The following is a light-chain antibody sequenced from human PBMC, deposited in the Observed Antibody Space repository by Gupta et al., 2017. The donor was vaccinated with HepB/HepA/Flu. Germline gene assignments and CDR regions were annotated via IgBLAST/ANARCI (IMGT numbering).Light chain of an antibody. J-gene: IGLJ2*01. CDR3: QVWFATSDHHVV. Sequence: SYVLTQKPSESVAPRTTAMITCGGNNIGSKSVHWYQQKPGQAPLLVIYYENDRPSGVPERFSGSNSGNTATLTISRVEAGDEADYYCQVWFATSDHHVVFGGGTKLTVL. V-gene: IGLV3-21*04. CDR2: YEN. CDR1: NIGSKS.